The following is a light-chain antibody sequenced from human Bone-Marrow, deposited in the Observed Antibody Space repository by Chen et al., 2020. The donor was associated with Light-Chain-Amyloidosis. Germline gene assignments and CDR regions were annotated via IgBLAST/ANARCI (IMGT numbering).Light chain of an antibody. CDR2: EVT. CDR1: SSDVGGDNH. CDR3: SSSTITNTLV. J-gene: IGLJ1*01. Sequence: QSALTQTASVSGSPGQAITISCTGTSSDVGGDNHVSWYHQQPDKAPKLMIYEVTNRPSCVPDRFSGSKSDNTASLTISGLQTEQEADYFCSSSTITNTLVFGSGTTVTVL. V-gene: IGLV2-14*01.